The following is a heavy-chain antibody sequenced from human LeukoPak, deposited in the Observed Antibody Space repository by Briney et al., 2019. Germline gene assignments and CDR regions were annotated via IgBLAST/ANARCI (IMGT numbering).Heavy chain of an antibody. D-gene: IGHD2-2*01. V-gene: IGHV1-69*05. CDR3: ARDKWGCSSTSCYRRNYYYYYMDV. Sequence: ASVKVSRKASGGTFSSYAISWVRQAPGQGLEWMGGIIPIFGTANYAQKFQGRVTITTDESTSTAYMELSSLRSEDTAVYYCARDKWGCSSTSCYRRNYYYYYMDVWGKGTTVTVSS. J-gene: IGHJ6*03. CDR2: IIPIFGTA. CDR1: GGTFSSYA.